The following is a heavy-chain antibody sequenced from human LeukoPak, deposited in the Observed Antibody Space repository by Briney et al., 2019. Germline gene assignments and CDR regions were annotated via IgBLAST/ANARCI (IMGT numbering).Heavy chain of an antibody. J-gene: IGHJ4*02. D-gene: IGHD1-26*01. CDR1: GFTFSSYS. Sequence: GGSLRLSCAASGFTFSSYSMNWVRQAPGKGLEWVSSISSSSSYIYYADSVKGRFTISRDNAKNSLYLQMNSLRAEDTAVYYCARHKATWRLPIDYWGQGTLVTVSS. CDR3: ARHKATWRLPIDY. CDR2: ISSSSSYI. V-gene: IGHV3-21*01.